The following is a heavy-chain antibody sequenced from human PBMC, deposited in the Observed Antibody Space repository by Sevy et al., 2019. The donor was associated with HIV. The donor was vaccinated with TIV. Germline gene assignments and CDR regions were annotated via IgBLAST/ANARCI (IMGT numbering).Heavy chain of an antibody. CDR1: GFTFAKYS. V-gene: IGHV3-23*01. Sequence: GGSLRLSCAASGFTFAKYSMSWVRQAPGKGLEWVSTFSFGCGRINYADSVKGRFTISREDSKNTLFLQMNSLIAEETATYFCAREGCTQPHDYWGQGTLVTVSS. J-gene: IGHJ4*02. CDR2: FSFGCGRI. CDR3: AREGCTQPHDY. D-gene: IGHD2-8*01.